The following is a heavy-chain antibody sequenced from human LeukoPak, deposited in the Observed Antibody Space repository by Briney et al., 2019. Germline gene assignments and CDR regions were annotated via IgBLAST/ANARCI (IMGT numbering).Heavy chain of an antibody. D-gene: IGHD5-18*01. Sequence: SETLSLTCAVYGGSFSGYYWAWIRQPPGKGLEWVGSIYYSGSTFYNPSLKSRLTISVDPSKNQFSLKLSSVTAADTAVYYCARARGRGYSYGRDAFDIWGQGTMVTVSS. J-gene: IGHJ3*02. CDR1: GGSFSGYY. CDR2: IYYSGST. CDR3: ARARGRGYSYGRDAFDI. V-gene: IGHV4-34*01.